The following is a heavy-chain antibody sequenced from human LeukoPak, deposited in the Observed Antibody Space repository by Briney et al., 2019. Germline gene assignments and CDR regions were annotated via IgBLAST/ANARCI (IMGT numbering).Heavy chain of an antibody. CDR3: ARTTEDCSSTSCYQYWFDP. CDR1: GGSISSSSYY. J-gene: IGHJ5*02. V-gene: IGHV4-39*07. Sequence: SETLSLTCTVSGGSISSSSYYWGWIRQPPGKGLEWIGNSYYSGNTYYNPSLKSRVTISVDTSKNQFSLKLNSVTAADTAVYYCARTTEDCSSTSCYQYWFDPWGQGTLVTVSS. D-gene: IGHD2-2*01. CDR2: SYYSGNT.